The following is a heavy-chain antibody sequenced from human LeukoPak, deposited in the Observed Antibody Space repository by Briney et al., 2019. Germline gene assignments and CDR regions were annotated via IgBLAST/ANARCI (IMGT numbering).Heavy chain of an antibody. CDR1: GGTFSSYA. V-gene: IGHV1-69*05. CDR3: ASVDSRKYFQH. Sequence: SVKVSCKASGGTFSSYAISWVRQAPGQGLEWMGRIIPIFGTANFAQKFQGRVTITTDESTSTAYMELSSLRSEDTAVYYCASVDSRKYFQHWGQGTLVTVSS. J-gene: IGHJ1*01. CDR2: IIPIFGTA. D-gene: IGHD3-22*01.